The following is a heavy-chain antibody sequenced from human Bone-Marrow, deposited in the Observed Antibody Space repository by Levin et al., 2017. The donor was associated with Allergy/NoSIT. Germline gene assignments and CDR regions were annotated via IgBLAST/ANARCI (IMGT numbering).Heavy chain of an antibody. J-gene: IGHJ6*02. Sequence: HPSETLSLTCAASGFTFSSSAMHWVRQASGKGLEWVGRIRSKDNTYETAYAESVKGRFTISRDDSKNTAYLQMNSLKTEDTAVYYCTRGGFNSYYYGMDVWGQGTTVTVSS. CDR1: GFTFSSSA. CDR3: TRGGFNSYYYGMDV. CDR2: IRSKDNTYET. V-gene: IGHV3-73*01. D-gene: IGHD5-24*01.